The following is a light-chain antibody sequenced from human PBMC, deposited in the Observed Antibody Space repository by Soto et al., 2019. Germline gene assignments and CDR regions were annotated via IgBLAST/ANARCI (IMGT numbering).Light chain of an antibody. J-gene: IGKJ3*01. CDR1: QSVTSTY. Sequence: EIVLTQSPGTLSLSPGERATLSCRASQSVTSTYLAWYQQKPGQAPRLLIYGASSRATGIPDRFTGSGSGTDFTLTISRLDPEDFAVYYCQQYVSSPFPFGPGTKVDIK. V-gene: IGKV3-20*01. CDR2: GAS. CDR3: QQYVSSPFP.